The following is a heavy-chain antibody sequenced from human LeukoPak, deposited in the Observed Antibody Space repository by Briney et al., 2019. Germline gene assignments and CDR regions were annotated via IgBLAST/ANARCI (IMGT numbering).Heavy chain of an antibody. CDR1: GFTFSTYG. D-gene: IGHD3-10*01. Sequence: GGSLRLSCAASGFTFSTYGMNWVRQAPGKGLEWVAIISYDGSDKYYADSVQGRFTISRDNAKNSLYLQVNSLRVEDTAVYFCARDGAARVSGSFGDWGQGTRVTVSS. CDR3: ARDGAARVSGSFGD. V-gene: IGHV3-30*03. J-gene: IGHJ4*02. CDR2: ISYDGSDK.